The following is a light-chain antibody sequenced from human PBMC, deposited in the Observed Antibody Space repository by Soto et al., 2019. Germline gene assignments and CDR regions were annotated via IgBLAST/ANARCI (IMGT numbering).Light chain of an antibody. CDR1: SSDVGGFNS. V-gene: IGLV2-14*03. CDR3: SSYTSTMTNV. J-gene: IGLJ1*01. CDR2: DVV. Sequence: QSVLTQPASVSGSPGQSITISCTGTSSDVGGFNSVSWYQLRPGTAPKLILYDVVDRPSGVSYRFSGSKSGNTASLTISGLQAADEADYFCSSYTSTMTNVFGSGTKDTDL.